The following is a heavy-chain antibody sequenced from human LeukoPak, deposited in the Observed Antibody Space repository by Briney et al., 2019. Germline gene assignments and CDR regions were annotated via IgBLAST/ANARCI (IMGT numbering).Heavy chain of an antibody. D-gene: IGHD3-10*01. Sequence: GGSLRLSCAASGFTFSSYAMHWVRQAPGKGLEWVAVISYDGSNKYYADSVKGRFTISRDNSKNTLYLQMNSLRAEDTAVYYCARDRWFGESAFDYWGQGTLVTVSS. CDR3: ARDRWFGESAFDY. CDR2: ISYDGSNK. J-gene: IGHJ4*02. CDR1: GFTFSSYA. V-gene: IGHV3-30-3*01.